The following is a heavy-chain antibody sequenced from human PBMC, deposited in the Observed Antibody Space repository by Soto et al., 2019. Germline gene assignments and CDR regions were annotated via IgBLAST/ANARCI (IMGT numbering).Heavy chain of an antibody. Sequence: GESLKISCESHGYSFTTYWITWVRQKPGKGLEWVGSFHPGESDTRYSPSFQGQVTISADRSLATAYLQWSSLQAADTAIYYCARHEATYYNFYGMDVWRQGTTVTVSS. CDR1: GYSFTTYW. CDR3: ARHEATYYNFYGMDV. V-gene: IGHV5-51*01. J-gene: IGHJ6*02. CDR2: FHPGESDT.